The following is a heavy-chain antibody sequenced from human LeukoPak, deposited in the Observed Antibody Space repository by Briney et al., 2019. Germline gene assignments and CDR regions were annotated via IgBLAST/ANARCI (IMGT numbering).Heavy chain of an antibody. CDR3: AREPNYDSSGYYQN. CDR2: ISGSGGST. CDR1: GFTFSSYA. J-gene: IGHJ4*02. Sequence: GGSLRLSCAASGFTFSSYAMSWVRQAPGKGLEWVSAISGSGGSTYYADSVKGRFTISRDNTKNTLYLQMNSLRAEDTAVYYCAREPNYDSSGYYQNWGQGTLVTVSS. V-gene: IGHV3-23*01. D-gene: IGHD3-22*01.